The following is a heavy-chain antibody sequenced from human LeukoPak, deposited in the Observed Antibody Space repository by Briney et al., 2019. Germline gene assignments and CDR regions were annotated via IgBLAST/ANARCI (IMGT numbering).Heavy chain of an antibody. CDR2: ISTSDSTI. Sequence: QSGGSLRLSCAASGLTFSGYRMNWVRQGPGKGLERVSYISTSDSTIYYADSVKGRFTISRDNAKNSLYLQMNSLRAEDTAVYYCARGTSTIDYWGQGTLVTVSS. CDR3: ARGTSTIDY. J-gene: IGHJ4*02. CDR1: GLTFSGYR. D-gene: IGHD5/OR15-5a*01. V-gene: IGHV3-48*01.